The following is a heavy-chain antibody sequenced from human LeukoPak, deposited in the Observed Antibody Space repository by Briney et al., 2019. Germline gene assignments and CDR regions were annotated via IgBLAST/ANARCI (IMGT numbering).Heavy chain of an antibody. V-gene: IGHV3-23*01. Sequence: ETLSLTCTVSGYSISSGYYWGWIRQPPGKGLEWVSVISGSGDRTYYADSVKGRFTVSRDNSKNTLYLQMNSLRAEDTAVYYCAKAAYGSESYYDPFDYWGQGTLVTVSS. D-gene: IGHD3-10*01. CDR3: AKAAYGSESYYDPFDY. CDR2: ISGSGDRT. CDR1: GYSISSGYY. J-gene: IGHJ4*02.